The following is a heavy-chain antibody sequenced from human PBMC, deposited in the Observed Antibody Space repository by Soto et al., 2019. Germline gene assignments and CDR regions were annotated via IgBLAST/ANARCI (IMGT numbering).Heavy chain of an antibody. V-gene: IGHV3-30*18. CDR2: ISYDGSNK. CDR3: AKDLRGNYPYYFDY. J-gene: IGHJ4*02. Sequence: PGGSLRLSCAASGFTFSNYGMHWVRQAPGKGLEWVAVISYDGSNKYYADSVKGRFTISRDNSKNTLYLQMNSLRAEDTAVYYCAKDLRGNYPYYFDYWGQGTLVTRLL. D-gene: IGHD1-26*01. CDR1: GFTFSNYG.